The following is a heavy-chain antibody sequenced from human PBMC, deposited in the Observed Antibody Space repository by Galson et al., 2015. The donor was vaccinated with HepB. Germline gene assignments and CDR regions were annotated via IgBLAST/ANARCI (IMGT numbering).Heavy chain of an antibody. V-gene: IGHV1-69*13. CDR1: GGTFSSYA. Sequence: SVKVSCKASGGTFSSYAISWVRQAPGQGLEWMGGIIPIFDTPNNAQKFQGRVTITADESTSTAYMKLSSLRSEDTAVYYCAREALSRGYSSSWSLGYYGMDVWGQGTTVNVSS. CDR3: AREALSRGYSSSWSLGYYGMDV. CDR2: IIPIFDTP. D-gene: IGHD6-13*01. J-gene: IGHJ6*02.